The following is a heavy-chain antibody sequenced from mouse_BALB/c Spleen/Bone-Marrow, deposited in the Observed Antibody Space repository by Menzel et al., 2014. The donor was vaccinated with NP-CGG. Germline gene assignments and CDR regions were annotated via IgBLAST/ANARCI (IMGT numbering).Heavy chain of an antibody. CDR3: ARWDLGRAWFAY. Sequence: EVHLVESGAELVKPGASVKLSCTASGFNIKDTYMHWVKQRPEQGLEWIGRIDPANGNTKYDPKFQGKATITADTSSNTAYLQLSSLTSEDTAVYYCARWDLGRAWFAYWGQGTLVTVSA. V-gene: IGHV14-3*02. D-gene: IGHD4-1*01. J-gene: IGHJ3*01. CDR2: IDPANGNT. CDR1: GFNIKDTY.